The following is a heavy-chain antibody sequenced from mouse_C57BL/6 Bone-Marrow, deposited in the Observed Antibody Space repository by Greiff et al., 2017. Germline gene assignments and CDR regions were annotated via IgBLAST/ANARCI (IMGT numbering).Heavy chain of an antibody. CDR2: INPNYGTT. Sequence: EVKLMESGPELVKPGASVKISCKASGYSFTDYNMNWVKQSNGKSLEWIGVINPNYGTTSYNQKFKGKATLTVDQSSSTAYMQLNSLTSEDSAVYYCARLYGSSSWFAYWGQGTLVTVSA. J-gene: IGHJ3*01. V-gene: IGHV1-39*01. D-gene: IGHD1-1*01. CDR3: ARLYGSSSWFAY. CDR1: GYSFTDYN.